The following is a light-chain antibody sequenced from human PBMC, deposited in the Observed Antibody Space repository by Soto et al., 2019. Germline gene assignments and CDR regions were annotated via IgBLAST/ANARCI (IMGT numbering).Light chain of an antibody. CDR3: SSYTTIKTVV. CDR2: DVS. J-gene: IGLJ2*01. CDR1: SSDIGTYKY. V-gene: IGLV2-14*03. Sequence: QSALTQPASVSGSPGQSITISCTGTSSDIGTYKYGSWFQHHPGKAPKLIIFDVSNRPSGISYRFSGSKSANTADLTISGVQPEDEADYHCSSYTTIKTVVFGGGTKVTVL.